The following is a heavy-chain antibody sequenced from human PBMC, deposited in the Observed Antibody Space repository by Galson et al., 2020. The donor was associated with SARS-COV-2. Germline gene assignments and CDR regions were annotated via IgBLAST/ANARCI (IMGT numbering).Heavy chain of an antibody. J-gene: IGHJ6*02. CDR3: ARGASFYCSSTSCYEYYYGMDV. V-gene: IGHV4-34*01. Sequence: ETSETLSLTCAVYGGSFSGYYWSWIRQPPGKGLEWIGEINHSGSTNYNPSLKSQVTISVDTSKNQFSLKLSSVTAADTAVYYCARGASFYCSSTSCYEYYYGMDVWGQGTTVTVSS. D-gene: IGHD2-2*01. CDR1: GGSFSGYY. CDR2: INHSGST.